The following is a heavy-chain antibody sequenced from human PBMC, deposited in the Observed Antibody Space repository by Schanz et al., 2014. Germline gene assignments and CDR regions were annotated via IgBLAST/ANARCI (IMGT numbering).Heavy chain of an antibody. J-gene: IGHJ4*02. CDR3: AKSYDTSGYSGFDY. Sequence: QVQLVESGGGVVQPGRSLRLSCAGSGFSFSDYGMHWVRQAPGRGLEWVAVISYHGSERYYADSVKGRFTISRDNSKNTLYLQMNSPRTEDTAVYFCAKSYDTSGYSGFDYWGQGTLVTVSS. D-gene: IGHD3-22*01. CDR2: ISYHGSER. CDR1: GFSFSDYG. V-gene: IGHV3-30*18.